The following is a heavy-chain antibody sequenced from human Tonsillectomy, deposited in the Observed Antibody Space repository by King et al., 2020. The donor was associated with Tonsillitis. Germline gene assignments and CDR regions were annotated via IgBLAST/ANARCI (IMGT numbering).Heavy chain of an antibody. CDR1: GFTFSSYG. Sequence: VQLVESGGGVVQPGGSLRLSCAASGFTFSSYGMHWVRQAPGKGLEWVAFIRYDGSNKYYADSVKGRFTISRDNSKNTLYLQMNSLRAEDTAVYYCAKELAFDIVLMVYAMEYYYGMDVWGQGTTVTVSS. CDR2: IRYDGSNK. D-gene: IGHD2-8*01. V-gene: IGHV3-30*02. CDR3: AKELAFDIVLMVYAMEYYYGMDV. J-gene: IGHJ6*02.